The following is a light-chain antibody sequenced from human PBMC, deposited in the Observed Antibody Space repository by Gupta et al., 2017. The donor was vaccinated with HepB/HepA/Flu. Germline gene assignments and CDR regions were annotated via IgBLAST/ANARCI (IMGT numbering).Light chain of an antibody. Sequence: DTVLTQSPDTLSLSPGERATLSCRASQTIDYKFLSWFQVKPGQSPRLLIYGTSIRATGIPDRCSASGSGTDFTLTIDRLEPADFAQYYCHLDGWSCTFGQGTRLEI. J-gene: IGKJ2*02. V-gene: IGKV3-20*01. CDR3: HLDGWSCT. CDR1: QTIDYKF. CDR2: GTS.